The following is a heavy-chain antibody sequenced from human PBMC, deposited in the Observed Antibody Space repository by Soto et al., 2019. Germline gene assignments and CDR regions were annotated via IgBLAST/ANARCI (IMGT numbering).Heavy chain of an antibody. CDR2: IIPIFGTA. CDR1: GGTFSSYA. J-gene: IGHJ4*01. V-gene: IGHV1-69*06. CDR3: ARNGEIAAISNFDY. Sequence: VASVKVSCKASGGTFSSYAISWVRQAPGQGLEWMGGIIPIFGTANYAQKCQGRVTITADKSTSTAYMELSSLRSEDTAVYYCARNGEIAAISNFDYWGHGTLVTGS. D-gene: IGHD2-21*01.